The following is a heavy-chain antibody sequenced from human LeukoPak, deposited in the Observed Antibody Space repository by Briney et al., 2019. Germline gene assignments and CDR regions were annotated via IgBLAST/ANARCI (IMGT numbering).Heavy chain of an antibody. CDR2: ISDGSVTT. Sequence: GGSLRLSCAASGFTFSSYAMSWVRQAPGKGLEWVSTISDGSVTTYYADSVKGRFTISRDNSKNTLYLHMSSLRAEDTAVYFCVKGQTSTWYYFDFWGQGTLVTVSS. V-gene: IGHV3-23*01. CDR1: GFTFSSYA. J-gene: IGHJ4*02. CDR3: VKGQTSTWYYFDF. D-gene: IGHD6-13*01.